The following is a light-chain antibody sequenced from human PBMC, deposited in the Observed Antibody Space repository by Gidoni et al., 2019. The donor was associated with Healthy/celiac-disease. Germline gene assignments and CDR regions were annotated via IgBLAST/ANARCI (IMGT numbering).Light chain of an antibody. CDR2: AAS. CDR3: LQDYNYPWT. J-gene: IGKJ1*01. V-gene: IGKV1-6*01. CDR1: QGIRND. Sequence: AIQMPQSPSSLSASVGDKVTITCRASQGIRNDLGWYQQKPGKAPKLLIYAASSLQSGVPSRFSGSGSGTDFTLTISSLQPEDFATYYCLQDYNYPWTFGQGTKVEIK.